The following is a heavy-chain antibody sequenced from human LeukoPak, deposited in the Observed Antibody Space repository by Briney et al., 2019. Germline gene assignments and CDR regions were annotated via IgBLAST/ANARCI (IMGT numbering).Heavy chain of an antibody. Sequence: GGSLRLSCAASGFTFSSYAMSWVRQAPGKGLEWVSTITYSGGNTYYADSVKGRFTISRDNSKNTLYLQMKTLRAEDTAVYYCAKDSRTIAVAGPDYWGQGTLVTVSS. CDR2: ITYSGGNT. V-gene: IGHV3-23*01. D-gene: IGHD6-19*01. CDR1: GFTFSSYA. CDR3: AKDSRTIAVAGPDY. J-gene: IGHJ4*02.